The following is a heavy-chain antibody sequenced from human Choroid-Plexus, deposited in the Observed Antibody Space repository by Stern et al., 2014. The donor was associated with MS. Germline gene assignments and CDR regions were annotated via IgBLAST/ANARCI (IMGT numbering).Heavy chain of an antibody. D-gene: IGHD2/OR15-2a*01. V-gene: IGHV3-30*18. CDR3: AKERQYLTYF. J-gene: IGHJ2*01. CDR2: VSYDGSNK. Sequence: VQLVESGGGVVQPGRPLRLSCVASGFTFGSCAMHWFRQAPGKGLEWVAGVSYDGSNKYYADSVKGRFTISRDNSQNTLYMQMSSLRPEDTAVYYCAKERQYLTYF. CDR1: GFTFGSCA.